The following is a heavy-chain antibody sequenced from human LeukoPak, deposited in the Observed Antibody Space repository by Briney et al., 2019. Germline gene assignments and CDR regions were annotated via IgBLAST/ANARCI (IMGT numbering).Heavy chain of an antibody. V-gene: IGHV3-21*01. CDR3: ARGDNSGYDYPGEFDY. Sequence: GGSLRLSCAASGFTFSNYSMNWVRQAPGKGLEWVSSISSRSSYIYYADSVKGRFTISRDNAKNSLYLQMNSLRAEDTAVYYCARGDNSGYDYPGEFDYWGQGTLVTVSS. J-gene: IGHJ4*02. CDR2: ISSRSSYI. D-gene: IGHD5-12*01. CDR1: GFTFSNYS.